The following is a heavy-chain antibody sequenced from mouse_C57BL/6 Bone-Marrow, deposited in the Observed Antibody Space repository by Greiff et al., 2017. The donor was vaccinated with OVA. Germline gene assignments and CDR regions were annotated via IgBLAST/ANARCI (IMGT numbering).Heavy chain of an antibody. CDR3: ARQGYGSSYGY. J-gene: IGHJ2*01. D-gene: IGHD1-1*01. CDR2: ISSGSSTI. V-gene: IGHV5-17*01. CDR1: GFTFSDYG. Sequence: EVQLVESGGGLVKPGGSLKLSCAASGFTFSDYGMHWVRQAPEKGLEWVAYISSGSSTIYYADTLKGRFTFSRDNATNTLFLQMTSMRSEDTAMDYCARQGYGSSYGYWGQGTTLTVSS.